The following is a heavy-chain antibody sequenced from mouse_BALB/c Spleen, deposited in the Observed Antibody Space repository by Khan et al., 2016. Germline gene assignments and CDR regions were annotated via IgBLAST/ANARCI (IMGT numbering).Heavy chain of an antibody. CDR1: GVSITSGY. CDR3: AGYDGRGYVRCMDY. CDR2: ISHSGST. J-gene: IGHJ4*01. V-gene: IGHV3-8*02. D-gene: IGHD1-1*01. Sequence: EVQLQESGPSLVKLYQSLPFTCSVTGVSITSGYWNWIRKFPGNKLEYMGYISHSGSTYYNPSLISRISITRATSKNQSYLQLNSVNTEDTATYCCAGYDGRGYVRCMDYWDQGPAVVVSA.